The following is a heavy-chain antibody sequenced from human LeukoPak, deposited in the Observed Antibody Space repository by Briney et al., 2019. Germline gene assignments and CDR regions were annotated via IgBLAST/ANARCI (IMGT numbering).Heavy chain of an antibody. J-gene: IGHJ3*02. CDR3: ARASENYYDSSGYLPLDAFDI. CDR1: GYTFTSYG. D-gene: IGHD3-22*01. V-gene: IGHV1-18*01. Sequence: ASVKVPCKASGYTFTSYGISWVRQAPGQGLEWMGWISAYNGNTNYAQKLQGRVTMTTDTSTSTAYMELRSLRSDDTAVYYCARASENYYDSSGYLPLDAFDIWGQGTMVTVSS. CDR2: ISAYNGNT.